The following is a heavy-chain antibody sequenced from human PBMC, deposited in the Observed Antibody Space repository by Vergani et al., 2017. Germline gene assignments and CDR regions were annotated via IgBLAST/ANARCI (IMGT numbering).Heavy chain of an antibody. J-gene: IGHJ4*02. CDR2: IGTAGDT. CDR3: ARESGSGDFDY. Sequence: VQLVQSGAEVKKPGASVKVSCKASGYTFTGYYMHWVRQATGKGLEWVSAIGTAGDTYYPGSVKGRFTISRENAKNSLYLQMNSLRAGDTAVYYCARESGSGDFDYWGQGTLVTVSS. D-gene: IGHD1-26*01. V-gene: IGHV3-13*01. CDR1: GYTFTGYY.